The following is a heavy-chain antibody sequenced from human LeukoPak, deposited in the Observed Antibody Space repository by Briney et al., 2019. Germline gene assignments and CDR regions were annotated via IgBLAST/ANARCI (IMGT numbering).Heavy chain of an antibody. D-gene: IGHD3-3*01. J-gene: IGHJ4*02. Sequence: SVKVSCKASGGTFSSYAISWVRQAPGQGLEWMGRIIPILGIANYARKFQGRVTITADKSTSTAYMELSSLRSEDTAVYYCARDGTYYDFWSGLLFDYWGQGTLVTVSS. CDR1: GGTFSSYA. CDR2: IIPILGIA. V-gene: IGHV1-69*04. CDR3: ARDGTYYDFWSGLLFDY.